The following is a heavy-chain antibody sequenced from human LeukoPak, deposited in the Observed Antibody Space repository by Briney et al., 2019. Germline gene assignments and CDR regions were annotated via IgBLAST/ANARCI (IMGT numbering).Heavy chain of an antibody. J-gene: IGHJ4*02. V-gene: IGHV3-23*01. CDR2: MTGPADTT. CDR3: AKGAEIDH. Sequence: GGSLRLSCAASGFNFNNFAMSWVRQAPGKGLEWLSAMTGPADTTYYAESVKGRSTISRDYSKSMVFLQMNSLRVEDTAIYYCAKGAEIDHWGQGTLVTVSS. CDR1: GFNFNNFA.